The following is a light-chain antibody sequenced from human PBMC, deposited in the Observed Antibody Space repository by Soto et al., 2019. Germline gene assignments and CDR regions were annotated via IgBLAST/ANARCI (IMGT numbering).Light chain of an antibody. V-gene: IGKV3-20*01. J-gene: IGKJ2*01. CDR3: QLYGTSPPRYT. CDR2: GAS. Sequence: DIVLTQSPGTLSLSPGERATLSCRASQSIPSNYLAWYQQKPGQAPRLLIHGASSRATGIPDRFSGSGSGPDFTLTISRLEPEDVAVYYCQLYGTSPPRYTFGLGTKLEIK. CDR1: QSIPSNY.